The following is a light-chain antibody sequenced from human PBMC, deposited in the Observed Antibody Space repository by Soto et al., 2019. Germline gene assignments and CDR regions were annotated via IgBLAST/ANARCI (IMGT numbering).Light chain of an antibody. J-gene: IGLJ2*01. CDR1: SGLSNYA. V-gene: IGLV4-69*01. CDR3: QTWGTAIHDVV. Sequence: QSVLTQSPSASASLGASVKLTCTLSSGLSNYAIAWHQQQPEKGPRYLMKLNSDGSHSKGDGIPDRFSGSSSGAERHLTISSLQSEDEADYYCQTWGTAIHDVVFGGGTKVTVL. CDR2: LNSDGSH.